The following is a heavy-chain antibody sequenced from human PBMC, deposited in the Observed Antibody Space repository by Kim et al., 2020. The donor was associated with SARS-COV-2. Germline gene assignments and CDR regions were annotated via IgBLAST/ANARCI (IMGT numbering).Heavy chain of an antibody. J-gene: IGHJ6*02. CDR3: AKMVIMDGYNYFYYYAMDV. Sequence: GGSLRLSCVASGFTFDTYAMSWVRQAPGKGLEWVSVIRGGAVNKFYADSVGGRFTISRDNSKNMLYLQMNSLRDEDTALYYCAKMVIMDGYNYFYYYAMDVWGQGTTVTVSS. CDR2: IRGGAVNK. D-gene: IGHD2-21*01. CDR1: GFTFDTYA. V-gene: IGHV3-23*01.